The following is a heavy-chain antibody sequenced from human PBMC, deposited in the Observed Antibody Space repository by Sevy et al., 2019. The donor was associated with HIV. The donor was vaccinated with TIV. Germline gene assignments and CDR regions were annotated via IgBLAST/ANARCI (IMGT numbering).Heavy chain of an antibody. CDR3: ARDLRPRGYSYGSFDY. CDR2: INPKSGGS. J-gene: IGHJ4*02. Sequence: ASVKVSCKASGYTFTGQYIHWVRQAPGQGLEWMGWINPKSGGSNYAQEFQGRVTMTRDTSISTAYMEVSGLTSDDTAVYYCARDLRPRGYSYGSFDYWGQGTLVTVSS. V-gene: IGHV1-2*02. CDR1: GYTFTGQY. D-gene: IGHD5-18*01.